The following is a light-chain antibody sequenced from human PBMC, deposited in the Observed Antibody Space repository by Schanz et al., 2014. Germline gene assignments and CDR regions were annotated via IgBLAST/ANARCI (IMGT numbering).Light chain of an antibody. V-gene: IGKV1-5*01. Sequence: DIQMTQSPSTLSASVGDRVTITCRASQSISTWLAWYQQKPGKAPKLLIFDASNLESGVPSRFSGSGSGTDFTLSISSLQPEDFATYYCQQGDSFPLTFGGGTKVEIK. CDR1: QSISTW. J-gene: IGKJ4*01. CDR3: QQGDSFPLT. CDR2: DAS.